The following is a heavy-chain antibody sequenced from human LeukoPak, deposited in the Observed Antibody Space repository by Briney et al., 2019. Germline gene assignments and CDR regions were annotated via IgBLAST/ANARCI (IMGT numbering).Heavy chain of an antibody. J-gene: IGHJ4*02. V-gene: IGHV4-59*01. CDR2: IYHSGST. Sequence: PSETLSLTCTVSGGSISSYYWSWIRQPPGKGLEWIGYIYHSGSTNYNPSLKSRVTISIHTSKNQFSLKLSSVTAADTAVYYCARVQIGYSYGLFDYWGQGTLVTVSS. CDR1: GGSISSYY. CDR3: ARVQIGYSYGLFDY. D-gene: IGHD5-18*01.